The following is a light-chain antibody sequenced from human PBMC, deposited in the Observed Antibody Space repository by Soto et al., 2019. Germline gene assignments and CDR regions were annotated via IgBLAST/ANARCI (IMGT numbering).Light chain of an antibody. CDR1: QSVSSN. Sequence: DIVLTQSPATLSLSPGERATLSCRASQSVSSNLAWYQQKPGQAPRLLIYDASNRATGIPARFSGSGSGTDFTLTISSLEPEDFAVYYCQHRSNWPLTFGGGTKVEIK. CDR2: DAS. V-gene: IGKV3-11*01. J-gene: IGKJ4*01. CDR3: QHRSNWPLT.